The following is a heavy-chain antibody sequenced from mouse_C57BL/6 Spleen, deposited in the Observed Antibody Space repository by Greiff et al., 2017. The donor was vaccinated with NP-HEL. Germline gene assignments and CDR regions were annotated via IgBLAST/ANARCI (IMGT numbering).Heavy chain of an antibody. J-gene: IGHJ4*01. Sequence: QVQLKQSGPGLVAPSQSLSITCTVSGFSLTSYGVDWVRQPPGTGLEWLGVIWGGGSTNYNSAPMSRLSISKANSKSQVFLKRNSLQTDDTAMYYCAKQAYDVYYERGAMDYWGQGTSVTVSS. D-gene: IGHD2-3*01. CDR3: AKQAYDVYYERGAMDY. CDR2: IWGGGST. V-gene: IGHV2-9*01. CDR1: GFSLTSYG.